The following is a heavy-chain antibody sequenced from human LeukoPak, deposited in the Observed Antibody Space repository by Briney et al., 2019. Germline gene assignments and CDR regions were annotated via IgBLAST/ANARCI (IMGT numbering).Heavy chain of an antibody. J-gene: IGHJ4*02. CDR1: SFTFSNYA. V-gene: IGHV3-23*01. D-gene: IGHD6-13*01. CDR3: AKVSAAAGSAQASLDY. Sequence: GGSLRLSCAASSFTFSNYAMTWVRQAPGKGLEWVSTISGSGTYTYYADSVKGRFTISRDKSNNTLYLQMNSLRAEDTALYYCAKVSAAAGSAQASLDYWGQGTLVTVSS. CDR2: ISGSGTYT.